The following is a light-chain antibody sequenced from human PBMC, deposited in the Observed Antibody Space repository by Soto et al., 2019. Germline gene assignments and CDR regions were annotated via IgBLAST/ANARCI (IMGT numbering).Light chain of an antibody. J-gene: IGLJ1*01. V-gene: IGLV2-14*01. CDR3: SSYTSSSSYV. Sequence: SVLTQPASVSGSPGQSITISCTGTSSDAGGYNYVPWYQQHPGKAPKLMIYDVSNRPSGVSNRFSGSKSGNTASLTISGLQAEDEADYYCSSYTSSSSYVFGTGTKVTVL. CDR2: DVS. CDR1: SSDAGGYNY.